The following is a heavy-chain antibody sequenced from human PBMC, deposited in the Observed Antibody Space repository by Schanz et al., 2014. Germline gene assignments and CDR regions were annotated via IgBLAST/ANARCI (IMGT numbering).Heavy chain of an antibody. D-gene: IGHD3-3*01. CDR2: ISSGGGST. V-gene: IGHV3-23*01. CDR1: GFTFTTYA. Sequence: DVQLLESGGGLVQPGGSLRLSCAASGFTFTTYAMSWVRQAPGKGLEWVSSISSGGGSTYYADSVKGRFTISRDNSKNTLFLQMNSLRAEDTAVYYCVRDSFFAFDYWGQGTLVTVSS. CDR3: VRDSFFAFDY. J-gene: IGHJ4*02.